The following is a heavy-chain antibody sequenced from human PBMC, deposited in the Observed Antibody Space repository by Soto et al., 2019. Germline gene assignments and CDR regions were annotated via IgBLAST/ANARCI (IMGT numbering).Heavy chain of an antibody. D-gene: IGHD7-27*01. CDR2: MNPNSGNT. CDR1: GYTFTNFG. CDR3: ERSTRNWGFDY. V-gene: IGHV1-8*01. J-gene: IGHJ4*02. Sequence: DSVKVSCKASGYTFTNFGINWVRQATGQGFEWMGWMNPNSGNTGYAQKFQGRVTMTRDTSITTAYMELSSLRSEDTDVYYCERSTRNWGFDYWGLGSLVPVSS.